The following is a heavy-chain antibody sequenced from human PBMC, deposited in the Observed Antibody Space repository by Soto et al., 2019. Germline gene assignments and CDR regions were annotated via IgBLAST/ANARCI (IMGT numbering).Heavy chain of an antibody. CDR2: IIPVFDKA. J-gene: IGHJ3*01. CDR1: GGSFGSSA. Sequence: QVQLVQSGADVKKPGSSVKVSCKTSGGSFGSSAISWVRQAPAQGLEWMGEIIPVFDKANYAPNFQGRLTSTADELTGTVFMELSSLRFGDTAVYFCARLRRDWGDAFDLWGLGTFVTVSS. V-gene: IGHV1-69*01. CDR3: ARLRRDWGDAFDL. D-gene: IGHD3-16*01.